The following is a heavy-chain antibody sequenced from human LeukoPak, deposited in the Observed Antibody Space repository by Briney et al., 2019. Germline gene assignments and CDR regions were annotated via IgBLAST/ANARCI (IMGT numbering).Heavy chain of an antibody. J-gene: IGHJ3*02. CDR3: ARNQRGASDGFDI. CDR1: GFTLSDYW. CDR2: INQDGSDK. Sequence: GGSLRLSCVASGFTLSDYWMSWVRQAPVKGLEWVANINQDGSDKYYVDSVKGRFTISRDNAKNSLYLQMNSLRAEDTAVYYCARNQRGASDGFDIWGQGTRVTVSS. V-gene: IGHV3-7*01. D-gene: IGHD5-24*01.